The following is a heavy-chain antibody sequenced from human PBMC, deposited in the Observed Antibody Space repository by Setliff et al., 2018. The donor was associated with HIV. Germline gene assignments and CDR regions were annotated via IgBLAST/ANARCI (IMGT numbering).Heavy chain of an antibody. J-gene: IGHJ4*02. V-gene: IGHV4-34*01. Sequence: PSETLSLTCAVYGGSFSNYYWSWIRQPPGKGPEWIGEINHSGSTNYNPSLKSRVTISVDTSKNQFPLKLTSVTAADTAVYYCARVGVGATVFFDYWGQGTLVTVSS. CDR3: ARVGVGATVFFDY. D-gene: IGHD1-26*01. CDR2: INHSGST. CDR1: GGSFSNYY.